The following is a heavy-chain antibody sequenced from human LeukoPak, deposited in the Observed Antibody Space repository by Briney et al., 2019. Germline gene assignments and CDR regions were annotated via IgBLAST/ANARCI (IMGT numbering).Heavy chain of an antibody. V-gene: IGHV3-33*01. D-gene: IGHD3-22*01. Sequence: GRSLRLSCAASGFTFSSYGMYWVRQAPGKGLEWVAVIWYDGSNKYYADSVKGRFTISRDNSKNTLYLQMNSLRAEDTAVYYCARDEEYYYDSSGYPFDYWGQGTLVTVSS. CDR1: GFTFSSYG. CDR3: ARDEEYYYDSSGYPFDY. J-gene: IGHJ4*02. CDR2: IWYDGSNK.